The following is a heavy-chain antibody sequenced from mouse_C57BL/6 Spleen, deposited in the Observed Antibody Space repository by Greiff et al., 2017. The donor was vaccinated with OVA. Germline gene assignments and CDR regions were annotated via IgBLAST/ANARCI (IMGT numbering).Heavy chain of an antibody. J-gene: IGHJ3*01. CDR3: ARLSYDYDEAY. CDR1: GYAFSSYW. Sequence: VQLQQSGAELVKPGASVQISCKASGYAFSSYWLNWVKQRPGKGLEWIGQIYPGDGATNYNGKFKGKATLTADKASSSGYMQLSSLTSEDSAVYFCARLSYDYDEAYWGQGTLVTVSA. CDR2: IYPGDGAT. V-gene: IGHV1-80*01. D-gene: IGHD2-4*01.